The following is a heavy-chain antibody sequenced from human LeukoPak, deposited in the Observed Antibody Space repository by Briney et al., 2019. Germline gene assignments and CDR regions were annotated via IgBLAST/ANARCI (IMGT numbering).Heavy chain of an antibody. V-gene: IGHV3-48*03. CDR3: ATSRGGYSYGIPYY. Sequence: GGSLRLSCAASGFTFSSYEMNWVRQAPGKGLEWVSYISSSGSTIYYADSVKGRFTISRDNSKNTLYLQMNSLRAEDTAVYYCATSRGGYSYGIPYYWGQGTLVTVSS. D-gene: IGHD5-18*01. CDR2: ISSSGSTI. CDR1: GFTFSSYE. J-gene: IGHJ4*02.